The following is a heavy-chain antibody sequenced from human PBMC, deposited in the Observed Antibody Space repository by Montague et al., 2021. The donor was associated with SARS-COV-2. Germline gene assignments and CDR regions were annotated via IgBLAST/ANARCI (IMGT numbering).Heavy chain of an antibody. CDR3: AHRLPGFQWFGEDTFGS. V-gene: IGHV2-5*01. CDR2: IYWNDDK. D-gene: IGHD3-10*01. CDR1: GFSLSTSGVG. J-gene: IGHJ5*01. Sequence: PALVKPTQTLTLTCTFSGFSLSTSGVGVGWIRQPPGKALEWLALIYWNDDKRYSPSLKSRLTITKDTSKNQVVLTMTNMGPVDTATYYCAHRLPGFQWFGEDTFGSWGQGIMVTVSS.